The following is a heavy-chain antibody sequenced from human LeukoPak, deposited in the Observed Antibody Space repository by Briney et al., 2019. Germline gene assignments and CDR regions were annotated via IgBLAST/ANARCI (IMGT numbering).Heavy chain of an antibody. J-gene: IGHJ3*02. CDR2: IWYDGSNK. CDR3: ARQEDVVVVAATYDAFDI. D-gene: IGHD2-15*01. CDR1: GFTFSSYG. Sequence: PGGSLRLSCAASGFTFSSYGMHWVRQAPGRGLEWVAVIWYDGSNKYYADSVKGRFTISRDNSKNTLYLQMNSLRAEDTAVYYCARQEDVVVVAATYDAFDIWGQGTMVTVSS. V-gene: IGHV3-33*01.